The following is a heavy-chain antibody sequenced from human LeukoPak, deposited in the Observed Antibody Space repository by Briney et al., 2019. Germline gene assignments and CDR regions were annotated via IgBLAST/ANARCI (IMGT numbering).Heavy chain of an antibody. CDR2: ISGSGGST. J-gene: IGHJ6*03. Sequence: GGSLRLSCAASGFTFSSYAMSWVRQAPGKGLEWVSAISGSGGSTYYADSVKGRFTISRDNSKNTLYLQMNSLRAEDTAVYHCAKRTVTTYYYYYMDVWGKGTTVTVSS. D-gene: IGHD4-11*01. V-gene: IGHV3-23*01. CDR3: AKRTVTTYYYYYMDV. CDR1: GFTFSSYA.